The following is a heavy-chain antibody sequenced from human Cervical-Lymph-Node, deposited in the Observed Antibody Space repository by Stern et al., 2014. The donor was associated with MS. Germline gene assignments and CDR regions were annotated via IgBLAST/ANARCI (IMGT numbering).Heavy chain of an antibody. D-gene: IGHD3-22*01. V-gene: IGHV1-69*01. CDR3: ARVGLSGFLDH. CDR2: IVPISGKI. Sequence: VQLVESGAEVKRPGSSMKLSCRASGGGFSNSALTWLRQAPGQGLERMGGIVPISGKINYSQKFKGRVTITAQESTTTAYMELSSLKLDDTALYFCARVGLSGFLDHWGQGTLVTVSS. J-gene: IGHJ4*02. CDR1: GGGFSNSA.